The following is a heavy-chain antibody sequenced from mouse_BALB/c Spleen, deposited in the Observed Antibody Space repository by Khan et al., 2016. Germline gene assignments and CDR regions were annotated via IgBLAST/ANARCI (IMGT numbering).Heavy chain of an antibody. Sequence: EVKLLESGGGLVQPGGSLKLSCAASGFDFSRYWMSWVRQAPGKGLEWIGEINPDSSTINYTPSLKDKFIISSDNAKNTLDLQMSKVRSEDTALYYCASTFWYFDVWGAGTTVTVSS. J-gene: IGHJ1*01. V-gene: IGHV4-1*02. CDR3: ASTFWYFDV. CDR1: GFDFSRYW. CDR2: INPDSSTI.